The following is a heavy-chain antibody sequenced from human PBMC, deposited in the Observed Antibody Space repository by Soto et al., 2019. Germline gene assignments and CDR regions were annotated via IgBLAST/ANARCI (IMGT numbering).Heavy chain of an antibody. CDR2: ISSSDDYI. D-gene: IGHD4-17*01. Sequence: EVQLVESGGGLVKPGGSLRLSCAASGFTFSSYTMNWVRQAPGKGLEWVSCISSSDDYIYYADSVKGRFTISRDNAKNSLYLQMNSLRGEDTAVYYCARDLTTVTYDRDSWGQGTLVTVSS. CDR1: GFTFSSYT. CDR3: ARDLTTVTYDRDS. J-gene: IGHJ4*02. V-gene: IGHV3-21*02.